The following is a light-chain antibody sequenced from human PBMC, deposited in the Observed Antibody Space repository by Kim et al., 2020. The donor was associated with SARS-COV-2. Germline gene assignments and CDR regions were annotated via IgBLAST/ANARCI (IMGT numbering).Light chain of an antibody. CDR3: AAWDDSLNGPV. CDR1: SSNIGSNT. J-gene: IGLJ3*02. Sequence: LTQPPSASGTPGQRVTISCSGSSSNIGSNTVNWYQQLPGTAPKLLIYSNNQRPSGVPDRFSGSKSGTSASLAISGLQSEDEADYYCAAWDDSLNGPVFGGGTKLTVL. V-gene: IGLV1-44*01. CDR2: SNN.